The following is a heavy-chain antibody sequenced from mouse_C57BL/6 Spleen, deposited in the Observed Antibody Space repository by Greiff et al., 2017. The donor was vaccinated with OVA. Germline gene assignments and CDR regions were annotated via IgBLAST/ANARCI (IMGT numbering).Heavy chain of an antibody. V-gene: IGHV1-50*01. CDR1: GYTFTSYW. CDR3: ARSMTSNYVHYFDY. CDR2: IDPSDSYT. D-gene: IGHD2-5*01. J-gene: IGHJ2*01. Sequence: VQLQQPGAELVKPGASVKLSCKASGYTFTSYWMQWVKQRPGQGLEWIGEIDPSDSYTNYNQKFKGKATLTVDTSSITAYMQLSSLTSEDSAVYYCARSMTSNYVHYFDYWGQGTTLTVSS.